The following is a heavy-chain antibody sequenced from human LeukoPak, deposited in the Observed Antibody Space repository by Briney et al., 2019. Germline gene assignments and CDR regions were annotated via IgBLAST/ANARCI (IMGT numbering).Heavy chain of an antibody. CDR3: ARVGSSWSFDY. V-gene: IGHV3-21*01. CDR2: ISSSSSYI. D-gene: IGHD6-13*01. CDR1: GFTFSSYS. Sequence: GGSLRLSCAASGFTFSSYSMNWVRQAPGKGLEWVSSISSSSSYIYHADSVKGRFTISRDNAKNSLYLQMNSLRAEDTAVYYCARVGSSWSFDYWGQGTLVTVSS. J-gene: IGHJ4*02.